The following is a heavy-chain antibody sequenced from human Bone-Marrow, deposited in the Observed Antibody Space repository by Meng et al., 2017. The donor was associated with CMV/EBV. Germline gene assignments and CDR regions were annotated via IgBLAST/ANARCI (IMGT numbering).Heavy chain of an antibody. CDR2: IGTAGDT. J-gene: IGHJ6*02. D-gene: IGHD3-16*01. CDR3: ARGGRLGYYYGMDV. V-gene: IGHV3-13*03. CDR1: GFTFSSYD. Sequence: GESLKISCAACGFTFSSYDMHWVRQATGKGLEWVSAIGTAGDTYYPGSVKGQFTISRENAKNSLYLQMNSLRAEDSAVYSCARGGRLGYYYGMDVWGQGTTVTVSS.